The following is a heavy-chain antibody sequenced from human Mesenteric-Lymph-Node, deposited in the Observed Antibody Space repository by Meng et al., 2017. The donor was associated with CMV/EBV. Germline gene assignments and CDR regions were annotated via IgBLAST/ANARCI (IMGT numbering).Heavy chain of an antibody. CDR3: AKGLQLFDY. V-gene: IGHV3-74*01. CDR2: INGDGSST. Sequence: GESLKISCAASGFTFSSYSMNWVRQAPGKGLVWVSRINGDGSSTAYADSVRGRFTISRDNSKNTLYLQMNSLRAEDTAVYYCAKGLQLFDYWGQGTLVTVSS. D-gene: IGHD2-2*01. CDR1: GFTFSSYS. J-gene: IGHJ4*02.